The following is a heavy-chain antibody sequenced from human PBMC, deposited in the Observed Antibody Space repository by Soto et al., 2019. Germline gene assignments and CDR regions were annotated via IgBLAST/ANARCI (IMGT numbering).Heavy chain of an antibody. J-gene: IGHJ5*02. CDR2: IDNSGDGS. Sequence: GGSLKLSCAASGFIFRNHVLNWFLQAPGKGLEWVSAIDNSGDGSFYADSVKGRFIISRDNSKDTVFLHMNNLRPEDTAFYYCAKIPSRGMIFGAGSWGQGTLVTVSS. V-gene: IGHV3-23*05. D-gene: IGHD3-3*01. CDR1: GFIFRNHV. CDR3: AKIPSRGMIFGAGS.